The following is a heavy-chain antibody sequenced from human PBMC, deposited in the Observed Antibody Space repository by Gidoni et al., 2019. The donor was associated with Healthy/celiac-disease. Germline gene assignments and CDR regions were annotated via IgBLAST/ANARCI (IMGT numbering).Heavy chain of an antibody. CDR3: AKESVARMDIVVVPAVREEIDGMDV. J-gene: IGHJ6*02. Sequence: QVQLVESGGGVVQPGGSLRLSCAASGFTFSSSGMPWVRQAPGKGLEWGAFIRYDGSNKYYADSVKGRFTISRDNSKNTLYLQMNSLRAEDTAVYYCAKESVARMDIVVVPAVREEIDGMDVWGQGTTVTVSS. D-gene: IGHD2-2*03. CDR1: GFTFSSSG. CDR2: IRYDGSNK. V-gene: IGHV3-30*02.